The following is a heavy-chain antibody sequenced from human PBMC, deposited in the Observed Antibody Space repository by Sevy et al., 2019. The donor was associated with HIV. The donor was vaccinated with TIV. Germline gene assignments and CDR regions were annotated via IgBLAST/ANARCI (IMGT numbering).Heavy chain of an antibody. J-gene: IGHJ4*02. CDR2: ISGSGGRT. Sequence: GGSLRLSCAASGFTFSSYAMSWVRQAPGKGLEWVSAISGSGGRTYYADSVKGRFTISRDNSKNTLYLQMNSLRAEDTAVYYCAKEKVSYYYDSSGYYDYWGQGTLVTVSS. V-gene: IGHV3-23*01. CDR3: AKEKVSYYYDSSGYYDY. CDR1: GFTFSSYA. D-gene: IGHD3-22*01.